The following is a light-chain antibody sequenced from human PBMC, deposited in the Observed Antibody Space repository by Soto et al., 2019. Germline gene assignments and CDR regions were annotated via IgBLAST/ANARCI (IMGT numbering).Light chain of an antibody. Sequence: QAVVTQEPSVTVSPGGTVTLTCDSSTGPVTSGRYPYWFQQKPGQAPRTLIYDTSLKYSWTPARFSGSLLRGKAALTLSGAPPEHEDASYCLLSYSGGRVFGGGTKVTV. J-gene: IGLJ3*02. CDR3: LLSYSGGRV. V-gene: IGLV7-46*01. CDR1: TGPVTSGRY. CDR2: DTS.